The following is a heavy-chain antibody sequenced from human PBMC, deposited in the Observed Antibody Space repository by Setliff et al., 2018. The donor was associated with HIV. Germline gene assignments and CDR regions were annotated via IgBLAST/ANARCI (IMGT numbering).Heavy chain of an antibody. CDR1: GYSFTSYW. CDR3: ARQRDYDILTGRNDAFDI. Sequence: GASLKISCKGSGYSFTSYWIGWVRQMPGKGLEWMGIIYPGDSDTRYSPSFQGQVTMYADKSISIAYLQWSSLKASDTAMYYCARQRDYDILTGRNDAFDIWGQGT. D-gene: IGHD3-9*01. J-gene: IGHJ3*02. V-gene: IGHV5-51*01. CDR2: IYPGDSDT.